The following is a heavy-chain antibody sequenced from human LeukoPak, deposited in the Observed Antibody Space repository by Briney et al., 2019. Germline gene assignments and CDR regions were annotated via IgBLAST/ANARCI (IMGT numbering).Heavy chain of an antibody. V-gene: IGHV4-61*02. J-gene: IGHJ2*01. CDR1: GGSISSGSYN. D-gene: IGHD2-2*01. CDR3: ARRLGDVVPAAPNWYFDL. Sequence: SQTLSLTCTVSGGSISSGSYNWSWIRQPAGKRLEWIGGIYTSGSTNYNPSLKSRVTISVDTSKNQFSLKLSSVTAADTAVYYCARRLGDVVPAAPNWYFDLWGRGTLVTVSS. CDR2: IYTSGST.